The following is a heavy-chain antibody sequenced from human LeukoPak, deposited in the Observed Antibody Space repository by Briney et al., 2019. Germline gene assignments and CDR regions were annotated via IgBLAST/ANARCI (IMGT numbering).Heavy chain of an antibody. Sequence: GGSLRLSCAASGFTFSSYGMHWVRQAPGKGLEWVAVISYDGSNKYYADSVKGRFTISRDNSKNTLYLQMNSLRAEDTAVYYCARGDSVGAIDYWGQGTLVTVSS. D-gene: IGHD1-26*01. CDR2: ISYDGSNK. CDR1: GFTFSSYG. CDR3: ARGDSVGAIDY. J-gene: IGHJ4*02. V-gene: IGHV3-30*03.